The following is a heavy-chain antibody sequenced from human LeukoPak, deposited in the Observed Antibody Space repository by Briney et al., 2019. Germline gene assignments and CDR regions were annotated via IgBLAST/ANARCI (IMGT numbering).Heavy chain of an antibody. D-gene: IGHD6-13*01. Sequence: SETLSLTCTVSGGSISSSSYYWGWIRQPPGKGLEWIGSIYHSGSTYYNPSLKSRVTLSVDTSKNQFSLKLSSVTAADTAVYYCARHGPESSSWPNWFDPWGQGTLVTVSS. CDR2: IYHSGST. CDR3: ARHGPESSSWPNWFDP. CDR1: GGSISSSSYY. J-gene: IGHJ5*02. V-gene: IGHV4-39*01.